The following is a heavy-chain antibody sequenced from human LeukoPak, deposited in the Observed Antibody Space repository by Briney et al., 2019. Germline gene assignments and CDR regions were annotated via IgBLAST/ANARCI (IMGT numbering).Heavy chain of an antibody. V-gene: IGHV3-66*01. Sequence: GGSLRLSCAASGFTVSSNYISWVRQAPGKGLEWVSFIRRSDSTHYADSVKGRFTISRDISKNTVSLQMNSLRAEDTAVYYCARDGGSGSPSEGSYYFGMDVWGQGTTVTVTS. CDR1: GFTVSSNY. J-gene: IGHJ6*02. CDR2: IRRSDST. D-gene: IGHD1-26*01. CDR3: ARDGGSGSPSEGSYYFGMDV.